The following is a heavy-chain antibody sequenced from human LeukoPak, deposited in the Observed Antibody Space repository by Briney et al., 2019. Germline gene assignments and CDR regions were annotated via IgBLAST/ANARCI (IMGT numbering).Heavy chain of an antibody. CDR1: GFTVSSNY. Sequence: GSLRLSCAASGFTVSSNYMSWIRQPPGKGLEWIGEINHSGSTNYNPSLKSRVTISVDTSKNQFSLKLSSVTAADTAVYYCARGKSIRFLEWLFFDYWGQGTLVTVSS. J-gene: IGHJ4*02. V-gene: IGHV4-34*01. D-gene: IGHD3-3*01. CDR2: INHSGST. CDR3: ARGKSIRFLEWLFFDY.